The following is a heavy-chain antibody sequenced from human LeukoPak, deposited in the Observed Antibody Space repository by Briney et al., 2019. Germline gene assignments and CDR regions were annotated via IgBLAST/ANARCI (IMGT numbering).Heavy chain of an antibody. V-gene: IGHV4-30-4*01. D-gene: IGHD3-10*01. Sequence: SETLSLTCTVSGGPISSGDYYWSWIRQPPEKGLEWIGYIYYSGSTYYNPSLKSRVTISVETSKNQFSLKLSSVTAADTAVYYCARDASLGELRHWGQGTLVTVSS. CDR3: ARDASLGELRH. J-gene: IGHJ4*02. CDR2: IYYSGST. CDR1: GGPISSGDYY.